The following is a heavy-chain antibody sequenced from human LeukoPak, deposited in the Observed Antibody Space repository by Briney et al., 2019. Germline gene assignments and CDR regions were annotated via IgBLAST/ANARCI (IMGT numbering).Heavy chain of an antibody. CDR2: IIPILGIA. V-gene: IGHV1-69*16. CDR3: ERDGGYCSV. CDR1: GGTFSSYT. Sequence: SVKVSCKASGGTFSSYTISWVRQAPGQGLEWMGRIIPILGIANYAQKFQGRVTITTDESTSTAYMELSSLRSEDTAVYYCERDGGYCSVWGQGTLVTVSS. J-gene: IGHJ4*02. D-gene: IGHD2-15*01.